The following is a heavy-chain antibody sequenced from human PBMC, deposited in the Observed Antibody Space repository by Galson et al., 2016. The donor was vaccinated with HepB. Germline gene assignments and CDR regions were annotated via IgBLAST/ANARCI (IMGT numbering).Heavy chain of an antibody. D-gene: IGHD3/OR15-3a*01. Sequence: SVKVSCKASGYNFSSYYMHWVRQAPGQGLEWMGIINPSGGSTSHAQKFQGRVTMTRDTSTSTVYMELSSLRSEDTAVYYCVLEDWNYYYGMDVWGQGTTVTVSS. CDR1: GYNFSSYY. J-gene: IGHJ6*02. CDR2: INPSGGST. V-gene: IGHV1-46*01. CDR3: VLEDWNYYYGMDV.